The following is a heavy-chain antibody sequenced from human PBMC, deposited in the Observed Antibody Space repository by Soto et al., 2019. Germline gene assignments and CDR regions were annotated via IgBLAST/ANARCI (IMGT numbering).Heavy chain of an antibody. CDR2: ISGSGGST. Sequence: EVQLLESGGGLVQPGGSLRLSCAASGFTFSSYAMSWVRQAPGKGREWVAAISGSGGSTYYADSVKGRFTISRENSKNKLYMQMNSLIADDAAVYDCAKDLVGSNADYFDYWGQGTLVTVSS. CDR1: GFTFSSYA. CDR3: AKDLVGSNADYFDY. J-gene: IGHJ4*02. D-gene: IGHD2-15*01. V-gene: IGHV3-23*01.